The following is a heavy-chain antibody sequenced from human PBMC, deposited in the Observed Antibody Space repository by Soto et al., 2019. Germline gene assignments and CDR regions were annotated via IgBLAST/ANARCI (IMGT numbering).Heavy chain of an antibody. CDR2: ISPYNGNT. J-gene: IGHJ6*02. V-gene: IGHV1-18*01. Sequence: QVQLVQSGPEVRKPGASVKVSCKASGYTFLNYGISWVRQAPGQGLEGMGWISPYNGNTNYGEKLXXXXXXXXXXXXXXXXXXXXXXXXXXXXXXXXAREGELGFGDYYQYGMDVWGQGTTVTVSS. CDR1: GYTFLNYG. CDR3: AREGELGFGDYYQYGMDV. D-gene: IGHD3-3*01.